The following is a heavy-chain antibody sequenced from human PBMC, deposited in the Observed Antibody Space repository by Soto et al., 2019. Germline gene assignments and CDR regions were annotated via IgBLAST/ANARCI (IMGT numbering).Heavy chain of an antibody. Sequence: ASVKVSCKASGYTFTSYGISWVRQAPGQGLEWMGWISAYNGNTNYAQKLQGRVTMTTDTSTSTAYMELRSLRSDDTAVYYCATPQTRVTSGYSSSRTDYWGQGTLVTVSS. J-gene: IGHJ4*02. CDR1: GYTFTSYG. CDR2: ISAYNGNT. CDR3: ATPQTRVTSGYSSSRTDY. V-gene: IGHV1-18*01. D-gene: IGHD6-13*01.